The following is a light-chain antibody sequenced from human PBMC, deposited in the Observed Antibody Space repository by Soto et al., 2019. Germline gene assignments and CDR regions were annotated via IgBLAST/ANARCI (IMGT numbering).Light chain of an antibody. CDR2: GAS. Sequence: EIVMTQSPATLSVSPGERATLSCRASQSVSSNLAWYRQKPGQAPRLLIYGASTRATGIPDRLSGSGSGTEFTLTISSLQSEDFAVYYCQQYKNWPLYTFVQGTKLEIK. CDR1: QSVSSN. J-gene: IGKJ2*01. V-gene: IGKV3-15*01. CDR3: QQYKNWPLYT.